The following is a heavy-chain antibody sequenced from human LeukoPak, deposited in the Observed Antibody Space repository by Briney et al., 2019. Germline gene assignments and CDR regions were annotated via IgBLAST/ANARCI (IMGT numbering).Heavy chain of an antibody. J-gene: IGHJ4*02. CDR3: ARDERYYGTGTYCHYFDY. D-gene: IGHD3-10*01. V-gene: IGHV3-21*01. CDR2: ISSSSTYI. CDR1: GFTLSSYS. Sequence: GGSLRLSCAASGFTLSSYSMNWVRQAPGKGLEWVSSISSSSTYIYYADSVRGRFTISRDNAKNSLYLQMNSLRAEDTAVYYCARDERYYGTGTYCHYFDYWGQGTLVTVSS.